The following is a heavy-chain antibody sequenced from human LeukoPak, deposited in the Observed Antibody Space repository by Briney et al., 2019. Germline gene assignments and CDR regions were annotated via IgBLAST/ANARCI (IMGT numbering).Heavy chain of an antibody. Sequence: PGGSLRLSCAASGFTFSSYGMHWVRQAPGKGLEWVAVISYDGSNKYYADSVKGRFTISRDNSKNTLYLQMNSLRAEDTAVYYCANLSHRSVGATMGYFDYWGQGTLVTVSS. V-gene: IGHV3-30*18. CDR1: GFTFSSYG. CDR2: ISYDGSNK. J-gene: IGHJ4*02. D-gene: IGHD1-26*01. CDR3: ANLSHRSVGATMGYFDY.